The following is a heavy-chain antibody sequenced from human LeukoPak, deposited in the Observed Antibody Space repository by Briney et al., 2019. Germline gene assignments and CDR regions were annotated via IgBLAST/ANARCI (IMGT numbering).Heavy chain of an antibody. J-gene: IGHJ4*02. CDR3: ARAPYYYDSSGKPGRAYFDY. Sequence: GASVKVSCKASGYTFTSYYMHWVRQAPGQGLEWKGIINPSGGSTSYAQKFQGRVTMTRDTSTSTVYMELSSLRSEDTAVYYCARAPYYYDSSGKPGRAYFDYWGQGTLVTVSS. CDR1: GYTFTSYY. CDR2: INPSGGST. V-gene: IGHV1-46*01. D-gene: IGHD3-22*01.